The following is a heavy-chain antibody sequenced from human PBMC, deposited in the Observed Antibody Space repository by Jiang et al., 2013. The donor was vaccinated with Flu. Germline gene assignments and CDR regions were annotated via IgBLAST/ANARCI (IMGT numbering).Heavy chain of an antibody. CDR2: ISGSGGST. CDR1: GFTFSSYA. Sequence: LVQLGGSLRLSCAASGFTFSSYAMSWVRQAPGKGLEWVSAISGSGGSTYYADSVKGRFTISRDNSKNTLYLQMNSLRAEDTAVYYCAKKRLDSGSQGWFDPWGQGNPGHRLL. V-gene: IGHV3-23*01. D-gene: IGHD1-26*01. J-gene: IGHJ5*02. CDR3: AKKRLDSGSQGWFDP.